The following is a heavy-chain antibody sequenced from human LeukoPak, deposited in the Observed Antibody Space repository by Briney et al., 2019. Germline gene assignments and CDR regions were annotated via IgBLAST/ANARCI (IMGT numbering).Heavy chain of an antibody. D-gene: IGHD3-3*01. Sequence: GGSLRLSCAASGFSFSSYAMSWVRQTPGKGLEWVGRIKSKTDGGTTDYAAPVKGRFTISRDDSKNTLYLQMNSLKTEDTAVYYCTTDDYTYYGMDVWGQGTTVTVSS. CDR3: TTDDYTYYGMDV. CDR1: GFSFSSYA. CDR2: IKSKTDGGTT. J-gene: IGHJ6*02. V-gene: IGHV3-15*01.